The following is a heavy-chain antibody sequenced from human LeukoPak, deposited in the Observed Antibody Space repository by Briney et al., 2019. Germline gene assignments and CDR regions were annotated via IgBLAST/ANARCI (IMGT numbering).Heavy chain of an antibody. CDR2: IRYDGSNK. Sequence: GGSLRLSCAASGFTFSSYGMHWVRQAPGKGLEWVAFIRYDGSNKYYADSVKGRFTISRDNSKNTLYLQMNSLRAEDTAVYYCARGIVGATGYYFDYWGQGTLVTVSS. V-gene: IGHV3-30*02. D-gene: IGHD1-26*01. CDR3: ARGIVGATGYYFDY. J-gene: IGHJ4*02. CDR1: GFTFSSYG.